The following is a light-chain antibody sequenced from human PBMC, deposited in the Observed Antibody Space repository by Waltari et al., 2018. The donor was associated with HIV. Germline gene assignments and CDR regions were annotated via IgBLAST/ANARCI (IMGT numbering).Light chain of an antibody. CDR1: SSYVGGYHY. V-gene: IGLV2-14*01. CDR2: EVS. J-gene: IGLJ1*01. CDR3: SSYTTGSTLVV. Sequence: QSALTQPASVSGSPGQSITISCTGTSSYVGGYHYVSWYHQFPGKAHKLMISEVSNRPSGVSDRLSGSKSGNTASLTISGLQAEDEADYYCSSYTTGSTLVVFGTGTKVIVL.